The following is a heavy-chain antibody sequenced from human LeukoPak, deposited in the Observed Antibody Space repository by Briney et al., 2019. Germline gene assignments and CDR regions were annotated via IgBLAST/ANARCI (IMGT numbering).Heavy chain of an antibody. D-gene: IGHD1-26*01. CDR2: ISSSSSSI. CDR3: ARDGGSYRYFDC. J-gene: IGHJ4*02. V-gene: IGHV3-21*01. Sequence: GGSLILSCAASAFTFSSYSMNWVRQAPGKGLEWVSSISSSSSSIYYADSVKGRFTISRDNAKNSLYLQMNSLRAEDTAVYYCARDGGSYRYFDCWGQGTLVTVSS. CDR1: AFTFSSYS.